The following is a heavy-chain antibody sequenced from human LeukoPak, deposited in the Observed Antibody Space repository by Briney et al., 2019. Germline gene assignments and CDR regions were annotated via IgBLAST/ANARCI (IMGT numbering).Heavy chain of an antibody. J-gene: IGHJ4*02. CDR3: AREGLLRGYFDY. CDR1: GFTVSSNY. CDR2: IYSGGST. V-gene: IGHV3-66*01. D-gene: IGHD1-26*01. Sequence: GALRLSCAASGFTVSSNYMSWVCQAPGKGLEWVSVIYSGGSTYYADSVKGRFTISRDNSKNTLYLQMNSLRAEDTAVYYCAREGLLRGYFDYWGQGTLVTVSS.